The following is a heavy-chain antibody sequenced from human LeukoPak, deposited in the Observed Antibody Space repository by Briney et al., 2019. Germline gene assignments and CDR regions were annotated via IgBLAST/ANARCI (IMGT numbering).Heavy chain of an antibody. CDR2: IYYSGST. CDR1: GGSISSGGYS. J-gene: IGHJ4*02. V-gene: IGHV4-61*08. Sequence: SETLSLTCAVSGGSISSGGYSWSWIRQPPGKGLEWIGYIYYSGSTNYNPSLKSRVTISVDTSKNQFSLKLSSVTAADTAVYYCARSPYPDYFGYWGQGTLVTVSS. CDR3: ARSPYPDYFGY.